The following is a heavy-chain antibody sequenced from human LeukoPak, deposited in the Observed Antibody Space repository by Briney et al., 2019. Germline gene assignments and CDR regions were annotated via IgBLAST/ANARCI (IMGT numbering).Heavy chain of an antibody. CDR2: INPSGGST. D-gene: IGHD1/OR15-1a*01. Sequence: ASVTVSYKPSVYTFTSYYMHWVRQAPGQGLEWMGIINPSGGSTSYAQKFQGRVTMTRDTPTSTVYMELSSLRSEDTAVYYCARMEHELNFDYWGQGTLVTVSS. CDR3: ARMEHELNFDY. CDR1: VYTFTSYY. J-gene: IGHJ4*02. V-gene: IGHV1-46*01.